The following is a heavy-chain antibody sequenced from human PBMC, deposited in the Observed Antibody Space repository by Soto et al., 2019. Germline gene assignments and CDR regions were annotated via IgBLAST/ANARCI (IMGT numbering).Heavy chain of an antibody. CDR3: ASRSGAARPNRYYYYGMDV. J-gene: IGHJ6*02. CDR1: GGTFSSYA. CDR2: IIPIFGTA. V-gene: IGHV1-69*06. D-gene: IGHD6-6*01. Sequence: QVQLVQSGAEVKKPGSSVKVSCKASGGTFSSYAISWVRQAPGQGLEWMGGIIPIFGTANYAQKFQGRVTITEDKSTSTAYMELSSLRSENTAVYYCASRSGAARPNRYYYYGMDVWGQGTTVTVSS.